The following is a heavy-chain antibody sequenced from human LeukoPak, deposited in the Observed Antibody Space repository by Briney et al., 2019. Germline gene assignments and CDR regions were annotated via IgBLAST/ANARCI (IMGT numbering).Heavy chain of an antibody. V-gene: IGHV3-21*04. CDR3: ARALYSGSYKGADY. CDR1: GFTFSQYD. Sequence: GGSLRLSCAASGFTFSQYDMIWVRQAPGKGLEWVSSISISSTYIYYSDSVKGRFTISRDNAKNSLYLQMNSLRAEDTALYYCARALYSGSYKGADYWGQGTLVTVSS. CDR2: ISISSTYI. D-gene: IGHD1-26*01. J-gene: IGHJ4*02.